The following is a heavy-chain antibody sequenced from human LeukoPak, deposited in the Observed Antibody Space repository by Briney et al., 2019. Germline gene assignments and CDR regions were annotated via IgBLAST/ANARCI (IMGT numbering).Heavy chain of an antibody. D-gene: IGHD1-1*01. CDR2: TSASGGRL. CDR1: GFSFNSYS. Sequence: GGSLRLSCAASGFSFNSYSMSWARQAPGKGLEWVSSTSASGGRLDYAESVRGRFTVYGDNPKNTLYLQMGSLTAEDTAVYYCGKNPQPVGHICFVSWGQGTLVTVSS. V-gene: IGHV3-23*01. CDR3: GKNPQPVGHICFVS. J-gene: IGHJ4*02.